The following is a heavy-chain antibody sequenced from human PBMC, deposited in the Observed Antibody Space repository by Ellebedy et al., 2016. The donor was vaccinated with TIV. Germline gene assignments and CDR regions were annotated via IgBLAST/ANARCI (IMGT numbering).Heavy chain of an antibody. CDR3: ARGDKYYYESSGYYYTY. V-gene: IGHV1-46*01. D-gene: IGHD3-22*01. Sequence: ASVKVSCKASGYTFTSYYMYWVRQAPGQGLEWMGLINPSGGSSNYAQKFQGRVTMTRDTSTSTVYMELSSLRSEDTAVYYCARGDKYYYESSGYYYTYWGQGTLVTVSS. CDR2: INPSGGSS. J-gene: IGHJ4*02. CDR1: GYTFTSYY.